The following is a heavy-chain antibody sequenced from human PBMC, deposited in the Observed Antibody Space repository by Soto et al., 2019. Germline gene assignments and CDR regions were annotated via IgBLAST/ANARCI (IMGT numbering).Heavy chain of an antibody. V-gene: IGHV4-4*07. J-gene: IGHJ6*02. CDR2: IYTSAST. CDR3: AKDREEGYNFHYGMDV. Sequence: QVQLQESGPGLVKPSETLSLTCTVSGASVNTYSWSWIRQPAGKGLEWIGRIYTSASTNYSPSLKGRLTLTVDTSKNQVSLKLTSVTAADTAIYYCAKDREEGYNFHYGMDVWGQGATVTVSS. CDR1: GASVNTYS. D-gene: IGHD3-10*01.